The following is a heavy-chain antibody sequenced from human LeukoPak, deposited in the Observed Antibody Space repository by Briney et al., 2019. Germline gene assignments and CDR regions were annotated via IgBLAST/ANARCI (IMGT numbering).Heavy chain of an antibody. CDR1: GYTFVSYW. V-gene: IGHV5-51*01. CDR3: ARRHYDYHYMDV. J-gene: IGHJ6*03. Sequence: GESLKISCKGSGYTFVSYWIGWVRQMPGKGLEWMGIICPDDSDTRYSPSFEGQVTISADKSISTAYLQWSSLRASDTAMYYCARRHYDYHYMDVWGKGTTVTVSS. CDR2: ICPDDSDT.